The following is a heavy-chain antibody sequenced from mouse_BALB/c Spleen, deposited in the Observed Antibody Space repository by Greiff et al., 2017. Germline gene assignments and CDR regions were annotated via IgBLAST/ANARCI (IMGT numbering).Heavy chain of an antibody. CDR1: GFTFSSYA. CDR3: AREDGNYFFDY. CDR2: ISSGGSYT. J-gene: IGHJ2*01. V-gene: IGHV5-9-4*01. Sequence: EVKLVESGGGLVKPGGSLKLSCAASGFTFSSYAMSWVRQSPEKRLEWVAEISSGGSYTYYPDTVTGRFTISRDNAKNTLYLEMSSLRSEDTAMYYCAREDGNYFFDYWGQGTTLTVSS. D-gene: IGHD2-1*01.